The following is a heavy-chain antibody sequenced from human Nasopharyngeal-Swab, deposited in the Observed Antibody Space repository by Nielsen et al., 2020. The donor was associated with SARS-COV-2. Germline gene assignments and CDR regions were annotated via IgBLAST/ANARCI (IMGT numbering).Heavy chain of an antibody. CDR3: ARQTSFGDWFDP. J-gene: IGHJ5*02. V-gene: IGHV3-7*03. CDR2: IKQDGSEK. D-gene: IGHD2/OR15-2a*01. Sequence: WIRKPPGKGLEWVANIKQDGSEKYYVDSVKGRFTISRDNAKNSMYLQMNSLRVEDTAVYYCARQTSFGDWFDPWGQGTLVTVSS.